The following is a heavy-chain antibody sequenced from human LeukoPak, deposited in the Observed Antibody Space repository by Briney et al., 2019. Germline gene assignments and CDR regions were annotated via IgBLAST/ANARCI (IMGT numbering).Heavy chain of an antibody. CDR1: GFTFSSYW. CDR2: INRDASST. J-gene: IGHJ4*02. D-gene: IGHD3-10*01. V-gene: IGHV3-74*01. CDR3: ARVGYYFGSGSLIQYYFDY. Sequence: PGGSLRLSCAASGFTFSSYWMHWVRQAPGKGQVWVSHINRDASSTSYADSVKGRFTISRDNAKNTLYLQMNSLRAEDTAMYYCARVGYYFGSGSLIQYYFDYWGQGTLVTVSS.